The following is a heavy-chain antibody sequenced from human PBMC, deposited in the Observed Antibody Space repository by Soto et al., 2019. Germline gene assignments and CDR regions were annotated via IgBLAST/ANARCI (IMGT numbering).Heavy chain of an antibody. J-gene: IGHJ4*02. D-gene: IGHD6-19*01. Sequence: DVQLVESGGGLVQPGRSLRLSCAASGFTFDDYAMHWVRQAPGKGLEWVSGISWNSGSIGYADSVKGRFTISRDNAKNSLYLQMNSLRAEDTALYYCAKDGGVAVAGTDYYFDYWGQGTLVTVSS. CDR2: ISWNSGSI. CDR3: AKDGGVAVAGTDYYFDY. V-gene: IGHV3-9*01. CDR1: GFTFDDYA.